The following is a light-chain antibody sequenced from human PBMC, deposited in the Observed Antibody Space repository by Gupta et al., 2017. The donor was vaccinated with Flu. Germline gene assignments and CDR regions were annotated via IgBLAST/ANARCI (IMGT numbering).Light chain of an antibody. CDR2: GVS. Sequence: QSALTQPASVSGSPGQSITISCTGTSSDVGRSDSVSWYQQHPGKAPKLLIYGVSNRPSGVSSRFSGSKSGNTASLTISGLQAEDETDYYCSSYTSISTFYVFGTGTKVTVL. J-gene: IGLJ1*01. CDR3: SSYTSISTFYV. V-gene: IGLV2-14*03. CDR1: SSDVGRSDS.